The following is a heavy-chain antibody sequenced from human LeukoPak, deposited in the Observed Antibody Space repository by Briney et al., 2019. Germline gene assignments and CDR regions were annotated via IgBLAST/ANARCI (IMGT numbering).Heavy chain of an antibody. D-gene: IGHD2-15*01. CDR1: GYTFTSYG. J-gene: IGHJ6*03. V-gene: IGHV1-69*06. CDR2: IIPIFGTA. CDR3: ARDGGYCSGGSCYYYYYYMDV. Sequence: GASVKVSCKASGYTFTSYGISWVRQAPGQGLEWMGGIIPIFGTANYAQKFQGRVTITADKSTGTAYMELSSLRSEDTAVYYCARDGGYCSGGSCYYYYYYMDVWGKGTTVTVSS.